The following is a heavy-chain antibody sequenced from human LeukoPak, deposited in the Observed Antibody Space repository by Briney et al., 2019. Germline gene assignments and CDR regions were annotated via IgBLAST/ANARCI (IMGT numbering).Heavy chain of an antibody. CDR3: ARICHRSDYPGGFDY. J-gene: IGHJ4*02. CDR1: GFTFTSYW. CDR2: INGDGSST. Sequence: PGGSLRLSCAASGFTFTSYWMHWVRRAPGKGLVWVSRINGDGSSTDYADSVKGRFTISRDNAKNTLYLQMNSLRAEDTAVYYCARICHRSDYPGGFDYWGQGTLVTVSS. V-gene: IGHV3-74*01. D-gene: IGHD4-17*01.